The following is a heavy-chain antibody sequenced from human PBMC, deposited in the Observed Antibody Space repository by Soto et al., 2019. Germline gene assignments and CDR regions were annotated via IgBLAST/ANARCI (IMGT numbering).Heavy chain of an antibody. CDR2: IYDSGSP. V-gene: IGHV4-59*01. CDR1: GGSISVYY. D-gene: IGHD1-26*01. Sequence: PSETLSLTCTISGGSISVYYWSWIRQPPGQALEWIGYIYDSGSPYYNPSPRSRVIISADTSKHKISLKLTSATAADTAVYYFARGVGSSPPRYWGRGTLVTVSS. CDR3: ARGVGSSPPRY. J-gene: IGHJ4*02.